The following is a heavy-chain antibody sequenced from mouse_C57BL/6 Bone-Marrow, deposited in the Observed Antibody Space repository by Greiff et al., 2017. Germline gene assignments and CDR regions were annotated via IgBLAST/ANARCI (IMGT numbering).Heavy chain of an antibody. CDR3: ARSPHYYGSSYRYFDV. CDR2: ISYSGST. D-gene: IGHD1-1*01. CDR1: GYSITSDY. Sequence: EVKLVVSGPGLAKSSQTLSLTCSVTGYSITSDYWNLIRKFPGNKLEYMGYISYSGSTYYIPSLKSRISITRDTSKNQYYLQLNSVTTEDTATYYCARSPHYYGSSYRYFDVWGTGTTVTVSS. J-gene: IGHJ1*03. V-gene: IGHV3-8*01.